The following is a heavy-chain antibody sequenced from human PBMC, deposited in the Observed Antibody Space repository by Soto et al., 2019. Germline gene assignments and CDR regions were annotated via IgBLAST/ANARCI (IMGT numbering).Heavy chain of an antibody. CDR1: GFAFSSYA. CDR3: AKAYSGTYYGFDY. V-gene: IGHV3-23*01. J-gene: IGHJ4*02. CDR2: VSGSGGNT. Sequence: EVQLLESGGGLVQPGGSLRLSCAASGFAFSSYAMAWVRQAPGKGLEWASGVSGSGGNTYYADSVKGRFSMSRDNSKNTLHLQMNSLSAEDTAVYYCAKAYSGTYYGFDYWGQGVLVTVSS. D-gene: IGHD1-26*01.